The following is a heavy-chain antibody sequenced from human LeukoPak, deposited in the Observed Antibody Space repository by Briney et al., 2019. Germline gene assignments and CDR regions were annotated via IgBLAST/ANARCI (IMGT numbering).Heavy chain of an antibody. Sequence: KSSETLSLTCTVSGGSISSYYWSWIRQPPGKGLEWIGYIYYSGSTNYNPSLKSRVTISVDTSKNQFSLKLGSVTAADTAVYYCARARPARPPYYYYYYGMDVWGQGTTVTVSS. CDR3: ARARPARPPYYYYYYGMDV. CDR1: GGSISSYY. J-gene: IGHJ6*02. CDR2: IYYSGST. D-gene: IGHD6-6*01. V-gene: IGHV4-59*01.